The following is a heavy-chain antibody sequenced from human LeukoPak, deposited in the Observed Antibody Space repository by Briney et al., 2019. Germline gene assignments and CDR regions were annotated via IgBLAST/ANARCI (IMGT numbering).Heavy chain of an antibody. CDR2: ISGSGGST. J-gene: IGHJ4*02. CDR3: AKDYLDSSGWYGTGDY. CDR1: GFTFSSYA. D-gene: IGHD6-19*01. Sequence: PGGSLRLSCAASGFTFSSYAMSWVRQAPGKGLEWVSAISGSGGSTYYAGSVKGRFTISRDNSKNTLYLQMNSLRAEDTAVYYCAKDYLDSSGWYGTGDYWGQGTLVTVSS. V-gene: IGHV3-23*01.